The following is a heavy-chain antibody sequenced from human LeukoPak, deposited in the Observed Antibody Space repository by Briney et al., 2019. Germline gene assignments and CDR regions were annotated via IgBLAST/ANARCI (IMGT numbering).Heavy chain of an antibody. D-gene: IGHD4-17*01. CDR3: ARDGATVTTYDY. V-gene: IGHV3-48*03. J-gene: IGHJ4*02. CDR2: ISSSGSTI. CDR1: GFTFSSYE. Sequence: GGSLRLSCAASGFTFSSYEMNWVRQAPGKGLEWVSYISSSGSTIYYADSVKGRFTISRDNAKNSLYLQMNSLRAEDTAVYHCARDGATVTTYDYWGQGTLVTVSS.